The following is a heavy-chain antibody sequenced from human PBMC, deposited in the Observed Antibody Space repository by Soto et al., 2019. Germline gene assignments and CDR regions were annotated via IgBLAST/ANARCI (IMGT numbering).Heavy chain of an antibody. V-gene: IGHV3-21*02. CDR1: GFTFSAYT. J-gene: IGHJ5*01. Sequence: EVQLVESGGGLVKPRGSLRLSCAAYGFTFSAYTMNWVRQAPGMGLEWVSSLDPSSTYRYYADSVKGRFTLSRDNAKNSLFLRLNSLRADDTALYYCVRGSYGDYDSWGQGTLVTVSS. CDR2: LDPSSTYR. CDR3: VRGSYGDYDS. D-gene: IGHD4-17*01.